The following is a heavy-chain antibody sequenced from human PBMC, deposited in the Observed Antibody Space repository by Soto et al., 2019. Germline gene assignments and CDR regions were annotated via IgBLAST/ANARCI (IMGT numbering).Heavy chain of an antibody. V-gene: IGHV1-69*13. CDR2: IIPIFGTA. Sequence: ASVKVSCKASGGTFSSYAISWVRQAPGQGLEWMGGIIPIFGTANYAQKFQGRVTITADESTSTAYMELSSLRSEDTAVYYCPRGNYDILTGYSYYYYGMDVWGQGTTVTVSS. CDR1: GGTFSSYA. D-gene: IGHD3-9*01. J-gene: IGHJ6*02. CDR3: PRGNYDILTGYSYYYYGMDV.